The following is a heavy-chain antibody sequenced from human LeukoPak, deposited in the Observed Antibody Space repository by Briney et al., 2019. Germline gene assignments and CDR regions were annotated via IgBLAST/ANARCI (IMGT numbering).Heavy chain of an antibody. CDR1: GFTFSSYA. D-gene: IGHD3-10*01. V-gene: IGHV3-23*01. Sequence: PGGSLRLSCAASGFTFSSYAMSRVRQAPGKGLEWVSAISGSGGSTYYADSVKGRFTISRDNSKNTLYLQMNSLRAEDTAVYYCANGAGQYYYGSGSYNYWGQGTLVTVSS. J-gene: IGHJ4*02. CDR2: ISGSGGST. CDR3: ANGAGQYYYGSGSYNY.